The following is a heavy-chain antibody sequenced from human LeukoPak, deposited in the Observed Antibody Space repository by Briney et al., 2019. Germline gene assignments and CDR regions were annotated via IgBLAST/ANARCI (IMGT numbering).Heavy chain of an antibody. CDR3: ARGALSVVVPAAILLDY. Sequence: SVKVSCKASGYTFTSYGISWVRQAPGQGLEWMGGIIPIFGTANYAQKFQGRVTITADESTSTAYMELSSLRSEDTAVYYCARGALSVVVPAAILLDYWGQGTLVTVSS. D-gene: IGHD2-2*02. CDR2: IIPIFGTA. V-gene: IGHV1-69*13. CDR1: GYTFTSYG. J-gene: IGHJ4*02.